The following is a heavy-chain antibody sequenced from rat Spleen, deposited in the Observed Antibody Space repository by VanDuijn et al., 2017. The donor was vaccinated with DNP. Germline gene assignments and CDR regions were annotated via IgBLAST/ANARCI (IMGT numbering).Heavy chain of an antibody. D-gene: IGHD1-4*01. Sequence: EVQLQESGPGLVKPSQSVSLTCSVTGYSITRNYWGWIRNFPGNKMEYIGHISYSGGTNYNPSLKSRISITRDTSKNQLFLQVNSVTTEDTATYYCARWPGYNPPYAMDAWGQGTSVTVSS. J-gene: IGHJ4*01. CDR1: GYSITRNY. CDR3: ARWPGYNPPYAMDA. V-gene: IGHV3-1*01. CDR2: ISYSGGT.